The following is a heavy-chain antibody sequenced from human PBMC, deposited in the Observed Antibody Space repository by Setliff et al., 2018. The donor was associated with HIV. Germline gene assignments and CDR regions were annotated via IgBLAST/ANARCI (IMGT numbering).Heavy chain of an antibody. V-gene: IGHV4-59*11. J-gene: IGHJ3*01. CDR1: GASISSHY. Sequence: SETLSLTCSVSGASISSHYWSWIRQSPGKGLEWIGHVYYSGTTKYSPSLQSRVTMSVDTSKNQVSLRLRSLSAADTAVYYCARDVTLITHDALDLWGQGTMVTVTS. D-gene: IGHD3-10*01. CDR2: VYYSGTT. CDR3: ARDVTLITHDALDL.